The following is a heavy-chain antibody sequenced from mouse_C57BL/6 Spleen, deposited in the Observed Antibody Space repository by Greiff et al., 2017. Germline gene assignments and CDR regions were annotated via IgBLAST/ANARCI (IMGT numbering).Heavy chain of an antibody. V-gene: IGHV10-1*01. CDR1: GFSFNTYA. CDR3: VRFTTVRGAMDY. D-gene: IGHD1-1*01. CDR2: IRSKSNNYAT. Sequence: EVKLVDSGGGLVQPKGSLKLSCAASGFSFNTYAMNWVRQAPGKGLEWVARIRSKSNNYATYYADSVKDRFTISRDDSESMLYLQMNNLKTEDTAMYYCVRFTTVRGAMDYWGQGTSVTVSS. J-gene: IGHJ4*01.